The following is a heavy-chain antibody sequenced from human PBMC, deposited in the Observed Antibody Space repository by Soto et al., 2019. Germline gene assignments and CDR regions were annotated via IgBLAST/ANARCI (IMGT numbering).Heavy chain of an antibody. CDR2: IYYSGST. Sequence: QVQLQESGPGLVKPSQTLSLTYTVSGGSISSGDYYWSWIRQPPGKGLEWIGYIYYSGSTYYNPSLKSRVTISVDTSKNQFSLKLSSVTAADTAVYYCARDGDYYDSSGYYWRYFDYWGQGTLVTVSS. CDR3: ARDGDYYDSSGYYWRYFDY. D-gene: IGHD3-22*01. CDR1: GGSISSGDYY. V-gene: IGHV4-30-4*01. J-gene: IGHJ4*02.